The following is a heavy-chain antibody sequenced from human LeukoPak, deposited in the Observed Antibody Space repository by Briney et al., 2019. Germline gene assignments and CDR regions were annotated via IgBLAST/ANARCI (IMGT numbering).Heavy chain of an antibody. J-gene: IGHJ5*02. Sequence: ASVKVSCKTSGYTFTDYYIHWVRQAPGQGLEWMGWINPNSGGTDYAQKFQGRVTMTRDTSISTAYMELNRLRSDDTAVYDCARDLELWGQGTLVAVSS. CDR2: INPNSGGT. V-gene: IGHV1-2*02. CDR3: ARDLEL. CDR1: GYTFTDYY.